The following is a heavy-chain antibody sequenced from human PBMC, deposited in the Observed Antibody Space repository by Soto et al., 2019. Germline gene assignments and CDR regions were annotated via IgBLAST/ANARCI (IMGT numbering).Heavy chain of an antibody. Sequence: GGSLRLSCAASGFTFSSYAMSWVRQAPGKGLEWVSAISGSGGSTYYADSVKGRFTISRDNSKNTLYLQMNSLRAEDTAVYYCAKGQYLMVRGPTPTLNWFDPWGQGTLVTVSS. D-gene: IGHD3-10*01. CDR3: AKGQYLMVRGPTPTLNWFDP. CDR1: GFTFSSYA. CDR2: ISGSGGST. J-gene: IGHJ5*02. V-gene: IGHV3-23*01.